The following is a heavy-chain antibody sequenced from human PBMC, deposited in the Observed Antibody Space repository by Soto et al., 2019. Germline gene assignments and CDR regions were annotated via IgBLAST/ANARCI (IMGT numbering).Heavy chain of an antibody. Sequence: SVKASCKSCGYTLSSNSIHWAQQAPEQGLEWIGIINPNGGSTNYAQNFKGRLTVTRDTSTATVYMDLSALTSDDTALYYCAKDPSQWEPTGGFDPWGQGTLVTVSS. V-gene: IGHV1-46*01. CDR3: AKDPSQWEPTGGFDP. CDR2: INPNGGST. D-gene: IGHD1-26*01. CDR1: GYTLSSNS. J-gene: IGHJ5*02.